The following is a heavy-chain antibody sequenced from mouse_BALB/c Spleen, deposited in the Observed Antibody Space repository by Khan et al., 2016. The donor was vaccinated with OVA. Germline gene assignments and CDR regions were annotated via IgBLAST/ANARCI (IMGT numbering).Heavy chain of an antibody. CDR3: TRWATWFFDV. D-gene: IGHD3-1*01. J-gene: IGHJ1*01. CDR1: GYTFINYW. V-gene: IGHV1-63*02. Sequence: QVQLQQSGAELVRPGTSVKISCKASGYTFINYWLGWVKQRPGHGLEWIGDIYPGVGYINYNEKFKGRATLTAGTSSSTGYIQISGLTSENSAISFCTRWATWFFDVWGAGTTVTVSS. CDR2: IYPGVGYI.